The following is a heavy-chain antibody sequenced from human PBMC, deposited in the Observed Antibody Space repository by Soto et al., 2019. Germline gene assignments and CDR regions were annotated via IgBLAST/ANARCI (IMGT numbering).Heavy chain of an antibody. D-gene: IGHD4-17*01. CDR3: ARAHYGDYGYGMDV. CDR1: GGSISSGGYS. J-gene: IGHJ6*02. CDR2: IYHSGST. Sequence: SETLSLTCAVSGGSISSGGYSWSWIRQPPGKGLEWIGYIYHSGSTYYNPSLKSRVTISVDRSNNQFSLKLSSVTAADTAVYYCARAHYGDYGYGMDVWGQGTTVTAP. V-gene: IGHV4-30-2*01.